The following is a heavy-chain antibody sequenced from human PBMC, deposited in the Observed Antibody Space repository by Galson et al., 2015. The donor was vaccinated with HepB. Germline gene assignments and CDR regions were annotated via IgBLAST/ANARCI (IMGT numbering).Heavy chain of an antibody. CDR1: GFTFGDYA. Sequence: SLRLSCAASGFTFGDYAMSWFRQAPGKGLEWVGFIRSKAYGGTTEYAASVKGRFTISRDDSKSIAYLQMNSLKTEDTAVYYCTRAEALLWFGELPSGYFDYWGQGTLVTVSS. D-gene: IGHD3-10*01. V-gene: IGHV3-49*03. CDR2: IRSKAYGGTT. J-gene: IGHJ4*02. CDR3: TRAEALLWFGELPSGYFDY.